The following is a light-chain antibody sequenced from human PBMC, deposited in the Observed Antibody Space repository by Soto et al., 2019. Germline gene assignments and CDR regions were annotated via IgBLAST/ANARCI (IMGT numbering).Light chain of an antibody. J-gene: IGKJ4*01. CDR3: QQYDNLP. CDR2: DAS. CDR1: QDISNY. V-gene: IGKV1-33*01. Sequence: DIQMTQSPSSLSASVGDRVTITCQASQDISNYLNWYQQKPGKAPKLLIYDASNLETVVPSRFSGSGSGTDFTVTISSLQPEDIATYYCQQYDNLPFGGGTKVEIK.